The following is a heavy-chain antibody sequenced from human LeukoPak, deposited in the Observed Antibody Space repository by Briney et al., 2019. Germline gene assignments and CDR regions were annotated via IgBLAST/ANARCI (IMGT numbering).Heavy chain of an antibody. V-gene: IGHV4-30-4*08. CDR3: VTLIEYFDY. D-gene: IGHD3-22*01. CDR1: GGSISSGDYY. Sequence: SETLSLXCTVSGGSISSGDYYWSWVRQPPGKGLEWIGYIYYSGSTYYNPSLKSRVTISLDTSKNQFSLKLSSVTAADTAIYYCVTLIEYFDYWGQGTLVTVSS. J-gene: IGHJ4*02. CDR2: IYYSGST.